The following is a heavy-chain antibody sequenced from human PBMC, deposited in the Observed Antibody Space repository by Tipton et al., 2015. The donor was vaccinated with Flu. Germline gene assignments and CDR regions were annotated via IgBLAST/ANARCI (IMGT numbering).Heavy chain of an antibody. D-gene: IGHD3-3*01. J-gene: IGHJ3*02. CDR3: ARRVYDFWSGSFDAFDI. V-gene: IGHV3-11*06. CDR2: ISSSSSST. CDR1: GFTFSDYY. Sequence: SLRLSCAASGFTFSDYYMSWIRQAPGKGLEWVSYISSSSSSTNYADSVKGRFTISRDNAKNSLYLQMNSLRAEDTAVYYCARRVYDFWSGSFDAFDIWGQGTMATVSS.